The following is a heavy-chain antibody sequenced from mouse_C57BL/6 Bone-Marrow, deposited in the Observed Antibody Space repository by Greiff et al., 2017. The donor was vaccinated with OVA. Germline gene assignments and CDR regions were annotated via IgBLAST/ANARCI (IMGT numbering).Heavy chain of an antibody. D-gene: IGHD1-1*01. CDR1: GFNIKNTY. Sequence: VQLKESVAELVRPGASVKLSCTASGFNIKNTYMHWVKQRPEQGLEWIGRIDPANDNTKYAPKFQGKATMTVDTSSNTAYLQLSSLSSEDTAVYCGARGNFGSSFYAMDYWGQGTSVTVSS. CDR3: ARGNFGSSFYAMDY. V-gene: IGHV14-3*01. J-gene: IGHJ4*01. CDR2: IDPANDNT.